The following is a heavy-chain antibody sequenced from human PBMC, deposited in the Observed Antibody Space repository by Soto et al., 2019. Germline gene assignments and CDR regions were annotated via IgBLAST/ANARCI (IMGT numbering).Heavy chain of an antibody. CDR3: ARVPVLAGTNYYYGMDV. D-gene: IGHD2-15*01. J-gene: IGHJ6*02. Sequence: GGSLRLSCAASGFTFGNYWMHWVRQAPGKGLVWVSRISDYGRINYADSVKGRFTISRDNAKNSLDLQMNSLRAEDTAVYYCARVPVLAGTNYYYGMDVWGQGTTVTVSS. CDR1: GFTFGNYW. V-gene: IGHV3-74*01. CDR2: ISDYGRI.